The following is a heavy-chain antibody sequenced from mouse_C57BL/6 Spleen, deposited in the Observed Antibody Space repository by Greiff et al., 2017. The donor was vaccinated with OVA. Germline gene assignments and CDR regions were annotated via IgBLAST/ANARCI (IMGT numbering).Heavy chain of an antibody. CDR3: ARVYYSNFFYAMDY. CDR1: GYAFSSYW. J-gene: IGHJ4*01. D-gene: IGHD2-5*01. CDR2: IYPGDGDT. Sequence: QVQLKQSGAELVKPGASVKISCKASGYAFSSYWMNWVKQRPGKGLEWIGQIYPGDGDTNYNGKFKGKATLTADKSSSTAYMQLSSLTSEDSAVYFCARVYYSNFFYAMDYWGQGTSVTVSS. V-gene: IGHV1-80*01.